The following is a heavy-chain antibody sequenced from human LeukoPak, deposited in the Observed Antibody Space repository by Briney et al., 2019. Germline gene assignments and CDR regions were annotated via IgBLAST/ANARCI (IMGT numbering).Heavy chain of an antibody. CDR3: ARGGDYDSSGYLFY. CDR1: GGSLTGYY. Sequence: SETLSLTCDVSGGSLTGYYWSWVRQPPGKGLEWIGSIYHSGSTYYNPSLKSRVTISVDTSKNQFSLKLSSVTAADTAVYYCARGGDYDSSGYLFYWGQGTLVTVSS. D-gene: IGHD3-22*01. J-gene: IGHJ4*02. V-gene: IGHV4-34*01. CDR2: IYHSGST.